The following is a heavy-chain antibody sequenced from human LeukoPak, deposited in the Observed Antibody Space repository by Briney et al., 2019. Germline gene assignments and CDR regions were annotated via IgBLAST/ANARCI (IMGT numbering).Heavy chain of an antibody. Sequence: SETLSLTCTVSGGSISSSSYYWGWLRQPPGKGLEWIGSIYHSGSTYYNPSLKSRVTISVDTSKNQFSLKLSSVTAADTAVYYCARGVARSSKFHFSYYFDYWGQGTLVTVSS. J-gene: IGHJ4*02. D-gene: IGHD6-6*01. CDR2: IYHSGST. CDR3: ARGVARSSKFHFSYYFDY. V-gene: IGHV4-39*07. CDR1: GGSISSSSYY.